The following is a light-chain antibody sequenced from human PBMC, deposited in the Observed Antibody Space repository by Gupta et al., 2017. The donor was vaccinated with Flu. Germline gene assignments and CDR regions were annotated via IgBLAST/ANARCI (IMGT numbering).Light chain of an antibody. V-gene: IGLV2-14*01. CDR3: SSYTSSRTPPV. Sequence: SSDVGGYNYVSWYQQHPGKAPKLMIYEVSYRPSGVSNRFSGSKSGNTASLTISGLQAEDEADYYCSSYTSSRTPPVFGTGTKVTVV. J-gene: IGLJ1*01. CDR1: SSDVGGYNY. CDR2: EVS.